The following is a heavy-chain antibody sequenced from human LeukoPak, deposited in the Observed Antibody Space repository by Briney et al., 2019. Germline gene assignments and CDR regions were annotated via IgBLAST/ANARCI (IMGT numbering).Heavy chain of an antibody. CDR1: GFTFSDVW. V-gene: IGHV3-15*01. D-gene: IGHD1-26*01. CDR2: IRSKTHRGTT. Sequence: GDSLRLSCAASGFTFSDVWMSWVRQAPGMGLEWIGRIRSKTHRGTTDYAAPVKGRFSISRDDSKNTLYLQMDSLKTEDTAVYYCATEGSSTKYFDFWGQGTLVTVSS. CDR3: ATEGSSTKYFDF. J-gene: IGHJ4*02.